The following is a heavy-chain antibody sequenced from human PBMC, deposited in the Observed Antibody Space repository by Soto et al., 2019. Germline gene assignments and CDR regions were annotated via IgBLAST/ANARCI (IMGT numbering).Heavy chain of an antibody. D-gene: IGHD1-7*01. Sequence: GASVKVSCKASGGTLSSYAISWVRQAPGQGLEWMGGIIPIFGTANYAQKFQGRVTITADESTSTAYMELNSLRAEDTAVYYCARDSYPQPELELLLEWFDPWGQGTLVTVSS. CDR1: GGTLSSYA. J-gene: IGHJ5*02. CDR2: IIPIFGTA. CDR3: ARDSYPQPELELLLEWFDP. V-gene: IGHV1-69*13.